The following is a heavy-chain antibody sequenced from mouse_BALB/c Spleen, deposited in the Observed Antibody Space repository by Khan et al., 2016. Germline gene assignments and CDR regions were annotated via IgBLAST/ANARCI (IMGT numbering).Heavy chain of an antibody. Sequence: EVELVESGGGLVQPKGSLKLSCAASGLTLNTYAMNWVRQAPGKGLEWVARIRSKSKDYATYYDESVKDRFTISRDDSQNILYLEMNNLKTEDSARYYCVRDYDGGFAYWGQGTLVTVSP. CDR1: GLTLNTYA. J-gene: IGHJ3*01. CDR3: VRDYDGGFAY. V-gene: IGHV10-1*02. CDR2: IRSKSKDYAT. D-gene: IGHD2-12*01.